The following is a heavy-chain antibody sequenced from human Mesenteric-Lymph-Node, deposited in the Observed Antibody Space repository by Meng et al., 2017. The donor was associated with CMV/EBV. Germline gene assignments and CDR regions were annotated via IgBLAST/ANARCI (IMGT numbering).Heavy chain of an antibody. J-gene: IGHJ5*02. CDR3: ARSRAADTNCPQCWFDP. Sequence: GESLKISCAASGFSFSDNYMTWVRQSPGKGLEWISYISPSGTSDHYADSVKGRFIISRDDAKNPLYLQMDSLRVEDTAVYYCARSRAADTNCPQCWFDPWGQGTLVTVSS. D-gene: IGHD2-2*01. CDR1: GFSFSDNY. V-gene: IGHV3-11*01. CDR2: ISPSGTSD.